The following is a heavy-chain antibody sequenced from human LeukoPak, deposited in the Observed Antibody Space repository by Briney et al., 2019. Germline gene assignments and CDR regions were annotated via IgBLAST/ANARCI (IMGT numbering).Heavy chain of an antibody. CDR1: GYTFSGSGWY. J-gene: IGHJ4*02. V-gene: IGHV1-2*02. D-gene: IGHD3-10*01. CDR3: ARDGPAQMVEFDN. Sequence: GASVKVSFKASGYTFSGSGWYLYWLRQAPGQGLECLGWIYPNNGATSYAQKFQGRVAMTRDTSVSTAYMELSRLRPDDTAVYFCARDGPAQMVEFDNWGQGTLVTVSS. CDR2: IYPNNGAT.